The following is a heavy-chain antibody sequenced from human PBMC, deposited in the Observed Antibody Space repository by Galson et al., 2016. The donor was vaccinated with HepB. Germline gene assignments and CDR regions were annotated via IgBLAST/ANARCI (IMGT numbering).Heavy chain of an antibody. CDR3: ARGTRAFFDY. Sequence: CAISGDSVSSHSAAWNWIRQSPSRGLEWLGRTYYRYKWYNDYAVSVKSRITINPDTSKNQFSLQLNSVTPEATAVYYCARGTRAFFDYWGQGTLVTVSS. D-gene: IGHD1-1*01. J-gene: IGHJ4*02. V-gene: IGHV6-1*01. CDR2: TYYRYKWYN. CDR1: GDSVSSHSAA.